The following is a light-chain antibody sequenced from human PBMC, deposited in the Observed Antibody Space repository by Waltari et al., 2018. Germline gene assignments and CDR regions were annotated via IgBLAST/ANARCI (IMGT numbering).Light chain of an antibody. V-gene: IGLV2-8*01. CDR1: SSDVGGYNY. Sequence: QSALTQSPSASGSPGQSVTISCTGTSSDVGGYNYVSWYQHHPGKAPKLVIYEVSKRPSGVPDRFSGSKSGNTASLTVSGLQAEDEADYYCSSYAGSNNPWVFGGGTKLTVL. CDR3: SSYAGSNNPWV. CDR2: EVS. J-gene: IGLJ3*02.